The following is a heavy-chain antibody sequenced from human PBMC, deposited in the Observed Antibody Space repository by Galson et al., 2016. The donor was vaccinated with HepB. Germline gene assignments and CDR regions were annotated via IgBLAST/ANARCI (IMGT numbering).Heavy chain of an antibody. D-gene: IGHD3-10*01. CDR2: IDWDDDK. CDR1: GLSLTASGMR. V-gene: IGHV2-70*04. Sequence: PALVKPTQTLTLTCTLSGLSLTASGMRVGWIRQPPGKALEWLARIDWDDDKFYSKSLKTRLTISRDPSKNQVVLLMTDMDPVDTATYYCARIHRGEAAGYLDYWGQGILVTVSS. CDR3: ARIHRGEAAGYLDY. J-gene: IGHJ4*02.